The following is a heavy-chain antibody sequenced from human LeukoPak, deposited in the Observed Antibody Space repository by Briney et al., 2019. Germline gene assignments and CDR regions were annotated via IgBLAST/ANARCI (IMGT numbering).Heavy chain of an antibody. V-gene: IGHV3-23*01. CDR1: GFTFSSYA. J-gene: IGHJ6*02. CDR3: AKDSSVYYYYYGMDV. Sequence: GGSLRLSCAASGFTFSSYAMSWVRQAPGKGLEWVSAISGSGGSTYYADSVKGRFTTSRDNSKNTLYLQMNSLRAEDTAVYYCAKDSSVYYYYYGMDVWGQGTTVTVSS. CDR2: ISGSGGST.